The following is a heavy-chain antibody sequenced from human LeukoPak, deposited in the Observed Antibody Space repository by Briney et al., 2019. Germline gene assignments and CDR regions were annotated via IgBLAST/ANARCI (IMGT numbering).Heavy chain of an antibody. J-gene: IGHJ4*02. V-gene: IGHV4-39*01. CDR2: IYYSGST. CDR1: GGSISSSSYY. D-gene: IGHD3-3*01. Sequence: SETLSLTCSVSGGSISSSSYYWGWIRQPPGKGLEWIGSIYYSGSTYYNPSLKSRVTISVDTSKNQFSLKLSSVTAADTAVYYCAREGFLEWSHIDYWGQGTLVTVSS. CDR3: AREGFLEWSHIDY.